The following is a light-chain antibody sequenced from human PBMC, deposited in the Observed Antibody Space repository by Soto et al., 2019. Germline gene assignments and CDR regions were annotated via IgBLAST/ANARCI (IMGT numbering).Light chain of an antibody. CDR3: SSYAGSYTHV. CDR1: SSDVGGYNY. Sequence: QSALTQPRSVSGSPGQSVTISCTGTSSDVGGYNYVSWYQQHTVKAPKLMIFDVSKRPSGVSDRFSGSKSVNTDSLTISGLQAEDEEDYYCSSYAGSYTHVFGTGTKLTVL. V-gene: IGLV2-11*01. CDR2: DVS. J-gene: IGLJ1*01.